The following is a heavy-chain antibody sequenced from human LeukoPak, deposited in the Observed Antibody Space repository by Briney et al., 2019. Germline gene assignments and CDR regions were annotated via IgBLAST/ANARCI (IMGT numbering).Heavy chain of an antibody. J-gene: IGHJ3*02. V-gene: IGHV3-74*01. D-gene: IGHD3-10*01. CDR2: INSDGSST. CDR1: GFTLSSYW. CDR3: AKGGVLRGNGFDI. Sequence: PGGSLRLSCAASGFTLSSYWMHWVRQAPGKGLVWVSRINSDGSSTSYADSVKGRFTISRDNAKNTLYLQMNSLRAEDTAVYYCAKGGVLRGNGFDIWGQGTVVTVSS.